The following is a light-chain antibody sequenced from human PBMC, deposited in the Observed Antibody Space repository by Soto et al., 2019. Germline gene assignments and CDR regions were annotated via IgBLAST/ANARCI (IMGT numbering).Light chain of an antibody. CDR1: QSLVFSDGKTY. CDR2: GVS. V-gene: IGKV2D-29*01. J-gene: IGKJ1*01. Sequence: DIVMTQTPLSLSVTPVQPASISCKSSQSLVFSDGKTYFYWYLQKPGQPPQLLIHGVSTRFSGVTDRFSGSGSGTDFTLTISRVEAEDVGVYYCIQTVHHPWTFGQGTKVEV. CDR3: IQTVHHPWT.